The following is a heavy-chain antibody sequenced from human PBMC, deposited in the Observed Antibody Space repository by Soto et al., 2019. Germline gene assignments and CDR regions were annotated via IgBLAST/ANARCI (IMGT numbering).Heavy chain of an antibody. D-gene: IGHD7-27*01. V-gene: IGHV1-69*01. J-gene: IGHJ4*02. CDR1: GGTFNSFG. CDR3: AIEVWGGGGYYLDS. Sequence: QVHVVQSGAEVKKPGSSVKVTCKAFGGTFNSFGITWVRQAPGQGLEWMGGIIPVFGTTKYAQKFRDRVRVVAEGSASTSYMELSSVTSGDTAVYYGAIEVWGGGGYYLDSWGQGTLVTVSS. CDR2: IIPVFGTT.